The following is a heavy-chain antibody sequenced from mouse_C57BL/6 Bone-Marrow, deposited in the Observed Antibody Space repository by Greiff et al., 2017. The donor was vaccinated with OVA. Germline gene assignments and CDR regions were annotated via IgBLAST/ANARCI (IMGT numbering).Heavy chain of an antibody. CDR3: ARGGYSKGYFDV. V-gene: IGHV1-76*01. J-gene: IGHJ1*03. CDR2: IYPGSGNT. Sequence: QVHVKQSGAELVRPGASVKLSCKASGYTFTDYYINWVKQRPGQGLEWIARIYPGSGNTYYNEKFKGKATLTAEKSSSTAYMQLSSLTSEDSAVYFCARGGYSKGYFDVWGTGTTVTVSS. CDR1: GYTFTDYY. D-gene: IGHD2-5*01.